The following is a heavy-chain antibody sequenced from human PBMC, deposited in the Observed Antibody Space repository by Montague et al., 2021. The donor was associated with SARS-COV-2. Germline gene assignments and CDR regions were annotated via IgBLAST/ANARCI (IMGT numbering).Heavy chain of an antibody. CDR3: ARRGYYETYDAFDI. J-gene: IGHJ3*02. V-gene: IGHV4-39*01. CDR2: IYYTGST. Sequence: SETLSLTCTVSGGSISSSSYYWGWIRQPPGKGLEWIGSIYYTGSTYYNPSLKSRVTIPVDTSKNQFSLKLSSVTAADTAVYYCARRGYYETYDAFDIWGQGTMVTVSS. CDR1: GGSISSSSYY. D-gene: IGHD3-22*01.